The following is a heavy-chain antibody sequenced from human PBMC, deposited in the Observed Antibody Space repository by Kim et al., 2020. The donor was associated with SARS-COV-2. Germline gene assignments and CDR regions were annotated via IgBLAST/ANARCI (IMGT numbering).Heavy chain of an antibody. Sequence: GGSLRLSCAASGFTFSSYGMHWVRQAPGKGLEWVAVISYDGSNKYYADSVKGRFTISRDNSKNTLYLQMNSLRAEDTAVYYCATASDGVYWYFDLWGRGTLVTVSS. D-gene: IGHD2-8*01. CDR3: ATASDGVYWYFDL. CDR1: GFTFSSYG. CDR2: ISYDGSNK. V-gene: IGHV3-30*03. J-gene: IGHJ2*01.